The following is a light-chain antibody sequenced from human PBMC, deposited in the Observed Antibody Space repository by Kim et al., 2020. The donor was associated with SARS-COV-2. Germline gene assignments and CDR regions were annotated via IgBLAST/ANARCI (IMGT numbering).Light chain of an antibody. Sequence: SSELTQDPTVSVALGQTVRITCQGDSLRRYYASWYQQKPGQAPVLVVYGKNNRPSGLPDRFSGSTSGDTTSLTITGAQAEDEADYYCNCRGSSGEHLVFGGGTKLTVL. CDR2: GKN. CDR1: SLRRYY. J-gene: IGLJ2*01. CDR3: NCRGSSGEHLV. V-gene: IGLV3-19*01.